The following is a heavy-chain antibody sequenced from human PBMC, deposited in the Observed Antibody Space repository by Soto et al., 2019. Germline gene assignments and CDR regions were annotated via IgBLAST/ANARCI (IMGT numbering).Heavy chain of an antibody. CDR2: IKSKSEAATR. V-gene: IGHV3-15*01. D-gene: IGHD2-8*01. Sequence: GGSLRLSCVASGLRFSNIWTSWVRQSPGKGLEWVGRIKSKSEAATRDFAAPVKGRFAISRDDSKNTVFLQMNSLKIEDSGVFYCSSGTGKSVFSYWGLGSLVPVSS. J-gene: IGHJ4*02. CDR3: SSGTGKSVFSY. CDR1: GLRFSNIW.